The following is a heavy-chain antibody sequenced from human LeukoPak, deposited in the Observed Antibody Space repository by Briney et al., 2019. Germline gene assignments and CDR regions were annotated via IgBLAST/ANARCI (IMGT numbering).Heavy chain of an antibody. Sequence: GGSLRLSCAASGFTFSSYSMNWVRQAPGKGPEWVSSISSSSSYIYYADSVKGRFTISRDNAKNSLYLQMNSLRAEDTAVYYCARYSGSYSDFDYWGQGTLVTVSS. CDR3: ARYSGSYSDFDY. D-gene: IGHD1-26*01. CDR1: GFTFSSYS. V-gene: IGHV3-21*01. CDR2: ISSSSSYI. J-gene: IGHJ4*02.